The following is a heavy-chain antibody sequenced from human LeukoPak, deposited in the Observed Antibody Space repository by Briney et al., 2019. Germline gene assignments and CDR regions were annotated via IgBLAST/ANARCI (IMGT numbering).Heavy chain of an antibody. Sequence: GGSLRLSCAASGFAFSAYWMHWVRQAPGKGLEWVSRINEDATTISYADSVKGRFIISRDNSKKSLYLQMNNLRAEDTAVYYCVRDLVFVWTPGDDFDFWGQGTPVTVSS. V-gene: IGHV3-74*01. CDR1: GFAFSAYW. J-gene: IGHJ4*02. D-gene: IGHD3-16*01. CDR2: INEDATTI. CDR3: VRDLVFVWTPGDDFDF.